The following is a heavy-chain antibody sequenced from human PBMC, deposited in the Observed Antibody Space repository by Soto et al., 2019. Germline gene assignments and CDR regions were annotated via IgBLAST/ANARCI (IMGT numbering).Heavy chain of an antibody. Sequence: PGGSVRLSCAASGFTFSNAWMNWVRQAPGRGLEWVGRISKKSDGGTTDYTAPVEGRFIISRDDSKNMLYLQMDSLKTEDTGVYYCTTHIKMTGTADSWGQGVLVTVS. CDR1: GFTFSNAW. CDR3: TTHIKMTGTADS. CDR2: ISKKSDGGTT. D-gene: IGHD3-9*01. J-gene: IGHJ4*02. V-gene: IGHV3-15*07.